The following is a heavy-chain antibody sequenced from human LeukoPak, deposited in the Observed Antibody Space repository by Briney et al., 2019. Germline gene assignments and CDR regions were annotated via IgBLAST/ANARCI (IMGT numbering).Heavy chain of an antibody. J-gene: IGHJ4*02. CDR3: ARERRYYDSSGPFDY. Sequence: SETLSLTCTASGGSISSYYWSWIRQPPGKGLEWIGYIYYSGSTNYNPSLKSRVTISVDTSKNQFSLNLSSVTAADTAVYYCARERRYYDSSGPFDYWGQGTLVTVSS. D-gene: IGHD3-22*01. CDR2: IYYSGST. CDR1: GGSISSYY. V-gene: IGHV4-59*12.